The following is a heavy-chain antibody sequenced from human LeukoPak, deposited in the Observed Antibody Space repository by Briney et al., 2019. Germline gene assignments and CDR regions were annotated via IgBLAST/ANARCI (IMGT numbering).Heavy chain of an antibody. Sequence: ASVKVSCKASGYTFTGYYMHWVRQAPGQGLEWMGWINPNSGGTNYAQKFQGRVTMTRDTSSSTAYMELSRLRSDDTAVYYCARDINYDSSGYYYRGNWFDPWGQGTLVTVSS. CDR3: ARDINYDSSGYYYRGNWFDP. CDR1: GYTFTGYY. V-gene: IGHV1-2*02. CDR2: INPNSGGT. D-gene: IGHD3-22*01. J-gene: IGHJ5*02.